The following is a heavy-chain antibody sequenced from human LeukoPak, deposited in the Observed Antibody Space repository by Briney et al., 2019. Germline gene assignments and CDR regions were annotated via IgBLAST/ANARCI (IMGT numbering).Heavy chain of an antibody. V-gene: IGHV3-23*01. CDR1: GFTFSSYA. CDR2: MSGSGGST. J-gene: IGHJ4*02. Sequence: GGSLRLSCAASGFTFSSYAMSWVRQAPGKGLEWVSAMSGSGGSTDYADSVRGRFTISRDNSKSTLFLHMNSLRAEDTAVYYCAKGRVVVAATALFDYWGQGTLVTVSS. CDR3: AKGRVVVAATALFDY. D-gene: IGHD2-15*01.